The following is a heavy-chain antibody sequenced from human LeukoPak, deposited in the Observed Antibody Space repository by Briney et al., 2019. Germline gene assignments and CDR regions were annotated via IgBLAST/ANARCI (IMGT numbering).Heavy chain of an antibody. CDR3: ARASYSYDINGWVPFDY. J-gene: IGHJ4*02. V-gene: IGHV4-61*02. D-gene: IGHD3-22*01. CDR2: IYTSGST. Sequence: SQTLSLTCTVSGDSISSGSYYWSWIRQPAGKVLEWIGRIYTSGSTNYNPSLKSRVTISVDTSKNQFSLNLSSVTAADTALYYCARASYSYDINGWVPFDYWGQGTLVTVSS. CDR1: GDSISSGSYY.